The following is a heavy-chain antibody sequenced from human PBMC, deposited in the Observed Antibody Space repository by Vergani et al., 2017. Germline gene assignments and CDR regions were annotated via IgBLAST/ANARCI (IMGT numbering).Heavy chain of an antibody. J-gene: IGHJ3*02. CDR1: GGSISSSSYY. V-gene: IGHV4-39*07. Sequence: QVQLQESGPGLVKPSETLSLTCTVSGGSISSSSYYWGWIRQPPGKGLEWIGSIYYSGSTYYNPSLKSRVTISVDTSKNQFSLKLSSVTAADTAVYYCARDLGANEAFDIWGQGTMVTVSS. D-gene: IGHD4/OR15-4a*01. CDR2: IYYSGST. CDR3: ARDLGANEAFDI.